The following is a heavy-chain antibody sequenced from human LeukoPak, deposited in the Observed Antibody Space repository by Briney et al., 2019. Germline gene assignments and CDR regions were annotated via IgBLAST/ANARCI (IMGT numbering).Heavy chain of an antibody. Sequence: SVTVSFKASGGTSSDYVISWVRQAPGQGLNWMGGISPLLGASKHTQNFHDRVTITADESTTTAYMELSDLRSADTAVYYCATYDVLTGYEYWGQGTLVTVSS. D-gene: IGHD3-9*01. J-gene: IGHJ4*02. CDR3: ATYDVLTGYEY. CDR1: GGTSSDYV. V-gene: IGHV1-69*13. CDR2: ISPLLGAS.